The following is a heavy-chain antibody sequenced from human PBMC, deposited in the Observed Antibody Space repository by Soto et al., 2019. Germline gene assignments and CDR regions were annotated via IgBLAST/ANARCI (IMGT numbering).Heavy chain of an antibody. CDR3: ARGFQYWLPTFD. CDR2: VSLAGRN. CDR1: GASVVNGNW. D-gene: IGHD3-10*01. J-gene: IGHJ4*02. V-gene: IGHV4-4*02. Sequence: QVQLQESGPGLVRPSGTLSLTCSVSGASVVNGNWWGWVRQSPGKGLEWVGEVSLAGRNHYNLSLQSRVTISLDESKNQFSLILTSVTVADAAIYYCARGFQYWLPTFDWGRGTVVTVS.